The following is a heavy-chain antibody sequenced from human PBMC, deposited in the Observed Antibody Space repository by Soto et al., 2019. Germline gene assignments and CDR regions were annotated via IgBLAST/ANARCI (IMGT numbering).Heavy chain of an antibody. CDR3: AVYDSSGYFDY. J-gene: IGHJ4*02. Sequence: GGSLRLSCAASGFTFSSYWMHWVRQAPGKGLVWVSRINPDGSATNYADSVKGRFTISRDNAKNTLYLQMNSLRAEDTAVFYCAVYDSSGYFDYWGQGTLVTVSS. V-gene: IGHV3-74*01. CDR2: INPDGSAT. D-gene: IGHD3-22*01. CDR1: GFTFSSYW.